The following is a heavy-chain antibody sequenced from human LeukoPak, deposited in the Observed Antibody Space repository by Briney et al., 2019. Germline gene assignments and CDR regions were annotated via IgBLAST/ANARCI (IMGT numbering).Heavy chain of an antibody. CDR1: GFTFSIYG. J-gene: IGHJ4*02. Sequence: GGTLRLSCAASGFTFSIYGMSWVRQAPGKGLEWVSAISGSGGSTYYADSVKGRFTISRDNSKNTLYLQMNSLRAEDTAVYYCAKGDYYGSGSYYLFAYWGQGTLVTVSS. CDR3: AKGDYYGSGSYYLFAY. CDR2: ISGSGGST. V-gene: IGHV3-23*01. D-gene: IGHD3-10*01.